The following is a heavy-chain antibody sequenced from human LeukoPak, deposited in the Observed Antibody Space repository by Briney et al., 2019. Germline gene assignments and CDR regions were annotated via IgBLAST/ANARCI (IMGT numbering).Heavy chain of an antibody. J-gene: IGHJ4*02. CDR3: AREEYQVLLD. CDR2: IDSRSSTI. Sequence: GGSLRLSCAASGFTFDDYGMHWVRQAPGKGLEWVAYIDSRSSTIYYADSMKGRFTISRDNAKNSLYLQMNSLRVGDTAIYYCAREEYQVLLDWGQGILVTVAS. D-gene: IGHD2-15*01. CDR1: GFTFDDYG. V-gene: IGHV3-48*04.